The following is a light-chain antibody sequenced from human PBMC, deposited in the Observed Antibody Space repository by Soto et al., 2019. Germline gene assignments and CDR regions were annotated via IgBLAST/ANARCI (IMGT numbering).Light chain of an antibody. CDR2: WAS. CDR1: QSVLYSSNNKNY. CDR3: QQYYSTPWT. V-gene: IGKV4-1*01. J-gene: IGKJ1*01. Sequence: DIVMTQSPDSLAVSLGERATTNCKSSQSVLYSSNNKNYLAWYQQKPGQPPKLLIYWASTRESGVPDRFSGSGSATDFTLTISSLQAEDVAVYYCQQYYSTPWTFGQGTKVEIK.